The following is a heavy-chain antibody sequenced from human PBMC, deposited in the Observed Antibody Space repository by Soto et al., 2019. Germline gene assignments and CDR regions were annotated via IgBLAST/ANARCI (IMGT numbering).Heavy chain of an antibody. V-gene: IGHV1-18*01. CDR2: ISAYNGNT. J-gene: IGHJ3*01. D-gene: IGHD1-26*01. CDR1: GYTFTSYG. CDR3: ARESSFRMGDSGSPVDF. Sequence: ASVKVSCKASGYTFTSYGISWVRQAPGQGLEWMGWISAYNGNTNYAQKLQGRVTMTTDTSTSTAYMELRSLRSDDTAVYYCARESSFRMGDSGSPVDFWGQGTMVTVSS.